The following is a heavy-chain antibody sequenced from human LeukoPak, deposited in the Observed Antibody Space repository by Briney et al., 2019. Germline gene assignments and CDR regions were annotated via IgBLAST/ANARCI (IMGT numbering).Heavy chain of an antibody. CDR2: INHSGST. J-gene: IGHJ4*02. Sequence: SEALSLTCAVYGGSFSGYYWSWIRQPPGKGLEWIGEINHSGSTNYNPSLKSRVTISVDTSKNQFSLKLSSVTAADTAVYYCARYMVRGVGDYWGQGTLVTVSS. D-gene: IGHD3-10*01. CDR3: ARYMVRGVGDY. CDR1: GGSFSGYY. V-gene: IGHV4-34*01.